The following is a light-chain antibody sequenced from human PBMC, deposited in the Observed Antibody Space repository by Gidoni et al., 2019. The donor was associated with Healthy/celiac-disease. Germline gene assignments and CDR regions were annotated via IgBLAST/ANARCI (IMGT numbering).Light chain of an antibody. CDR1: QSIRTTT. Sequence: DIQMTQSPSSLSASVGDTVTITCRASQSIRTTTVSWYQQRPGKVPNLLIYGASSLETGVPSRFSGSGSGTDFTLTITSLQPEDFATYYCQQTHSFPYTFXQXSKLXI. V-gene: IGKV1-39*01. CDR2: GAS. CDR3: QQTHSFPYT. J-gene: IGKJ2*01.